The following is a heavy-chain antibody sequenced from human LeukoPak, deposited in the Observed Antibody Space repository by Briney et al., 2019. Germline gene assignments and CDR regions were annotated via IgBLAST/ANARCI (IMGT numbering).Heavy chain of an antibody. V-gene: IGHV1-2*02. J-gene: IGHJ4*02. CDR3: ARDLAMYSPDLDY. CDR2: INPKTGVT. CDR1: GYTFTDYY. D-gene: IGHD1-26*01. Sequence: ASVKVSCKASGYTFTDYYLHWVRQAPGHGLEWMGWINPKTGVTKYAQNFQCRVTMTRDTSISTAYMELSRLRSDDTAVFYCARDLAMYSPDLDYWGQGTLVTVSS.